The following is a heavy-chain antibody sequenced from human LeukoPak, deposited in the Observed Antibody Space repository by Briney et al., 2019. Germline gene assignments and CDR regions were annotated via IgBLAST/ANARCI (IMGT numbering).Heavy chain of an antibody. CDR1: GGSISSGGYY. CDR2: IYYSGST. V-gene: IGHV4-30-4*08. CDR3: ARDPIDYYDSSGFPDY. D-gene: IGHD3-22*01. Sequence: PSETLSLTCSVSGGSISSGGYYWNWIRQHPGKGLEWIGYIYYSGSTYYNPSLKSRVTISVDTSKNQFSLKLSSVTAADTAVYYCARDPIDYYDSSGFPDYWGQGTLVTVSS. J-gene: IGHJ4*02.